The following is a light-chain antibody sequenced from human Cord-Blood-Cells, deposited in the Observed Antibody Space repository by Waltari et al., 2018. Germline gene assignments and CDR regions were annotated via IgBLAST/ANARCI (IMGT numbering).Light chain of an antibody. V-gene: IGKV4-1*01. CDR2: WAS. Sequence: DIVMTQSPDSLAVSLGERATINCKSSQSVLYSSNNKNYLAWYQQKPGQPPKLLIYWASTRESGVPDRFSGSGSGTDFTLTISSLQAEDVVVYYCQQYYSTPFTFGGGTKVEIK. CDR3: QQYYSTPFT. J-gene: IGKJ4*01. CDR1: QSVLYSSNNKNY.